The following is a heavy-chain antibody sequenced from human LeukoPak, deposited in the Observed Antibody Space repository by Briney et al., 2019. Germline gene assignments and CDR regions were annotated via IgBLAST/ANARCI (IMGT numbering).Heavy chain of an antibody. Sequence: PSETLSLTCAVYGGSFSGYYWSWIRQPPGKGLEWIGEINHSGSTNYNPSLKGRVTISVDTSKNQFSLKLSSVTAADTAVYYCARGRTEDIVVVVTATFFWFDPWGQGTLVTVSP. V-gene: IGHV4-34*01. D-gene: IGHD2-15*01. CDR1: GGSFSGYY. J-gene: IGHJ5*02. CDR2: INHSGST. CDR3: ARGRTEDIVVVVTATFFWFDP.